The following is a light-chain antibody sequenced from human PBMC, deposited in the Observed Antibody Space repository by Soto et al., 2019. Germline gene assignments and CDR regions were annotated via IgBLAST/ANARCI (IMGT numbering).Light chain of an antibody. V-gene: IGLV1-40*01. CDR2: DNT. Sequence: QSVLTQPLSVSGAPGQGVTISCTGSSSNIGAGYDVHWYQQLPGTAPKLLIYDNTNRPSGVPDRFSGSKSGTSASLAITGLQAEDESDYYCQSYDRSLSGSRVFGTGTKLTVL. J-gene: IGLJ1*01. CDR3: QSYDRSLSGSRV. CDR1: SSNIGAGYD.